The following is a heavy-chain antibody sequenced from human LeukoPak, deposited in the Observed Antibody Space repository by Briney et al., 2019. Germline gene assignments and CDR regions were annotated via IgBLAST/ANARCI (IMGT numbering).Heavy chain of an antibody. CDR2: INSDGSST. V-gene: IGHV3-74*01. J-gene: IGHJ4*02. CDR3: ARGVAGYCTNGVCYPLDY. Sequence: LAGGSLRLSCAASGFTFSSYWMHWVRQAPGKGLVWVSRINSDGSSTSYADSVKGRFTISRDNAKNTLYLQMNSLRAEDTAVYCCARGVAGYCTNGVCYPLDYWGQGTLVTVSS. CDR1: GFTFSSYW. D-gene: IGHD2-8*01.